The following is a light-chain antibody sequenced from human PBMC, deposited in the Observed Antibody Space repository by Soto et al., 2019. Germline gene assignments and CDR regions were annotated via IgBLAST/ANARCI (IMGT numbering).Light chain of an antibody. V-gene: IGLV2-14*01. Sequence: QSVLTQHASVSGSPGQSITISCTGTSSDVGDYNYVSWYQQHPGKVPKLMIYDVTNRPSGVSNRFSGSKSGNTASLTISGLQAEDEADYYCSSYTSSSTSVFGTGTKVTVL. CDR3: SSYTSSSTSV. CDR2: DVT. CDR1: SSDVGDYNY. J-gene: IGLJ1*01.